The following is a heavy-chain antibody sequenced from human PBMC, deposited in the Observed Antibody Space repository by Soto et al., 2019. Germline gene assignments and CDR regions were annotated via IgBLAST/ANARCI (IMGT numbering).Heavy chain of an antibody. CDR1: GGSFSGYY. CDR2: INHSGST. D-gene: IGHD2-8*02. Sequence: QVQLQQWGAGLLKPSETLSLTCAVYGGSFSGYYWTWIRQPPGTGLEWIGEINHSGSTNYNPSLKSRVTISVDTSKNQCSLKLTSGTAADTAVYYCARDKITGLFDYWGQGTLVTVSS. V-gene: IGHV4-34*01. CDR3: ARDKITGLFDY. J-gene: IGHJ4*02.